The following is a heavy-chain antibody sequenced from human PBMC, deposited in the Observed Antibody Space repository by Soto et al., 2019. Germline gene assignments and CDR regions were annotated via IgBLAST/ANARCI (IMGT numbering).Heavy chain of an antibody. D-gene: IGHD2-2*01. J-gene: IGHJ4*02. CDR1: RFTFSNYS. CDR3: TTRLNAHFDY. V-gene: IGHV3-21*04. Sequence: LRLSCAASRFTFSNYSMNWVRQAPGKGLEWVSSISSTSSHTYYADSVRGRFVISRDDSRNTVYLQMGSLRADDTALYYCTTRLNAHFDYWGQGVRVTVSS. CDR2: ISSTSSHT.